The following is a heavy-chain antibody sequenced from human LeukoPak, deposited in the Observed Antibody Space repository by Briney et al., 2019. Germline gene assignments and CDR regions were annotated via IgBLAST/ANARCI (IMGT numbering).Heavy chain of an antibody. J-gene: IGHJ4*02. Sequence: TGRSLRLSCAASGFTFSSYWITWVRQAPRKGLDWVPNIKEDGREKYYLDSVKGRFTISSDNAKNSLYLQMNSLRAEDTAVYYCARVGGSIHRIDYWGQGTLVTVSS. D-gene: IGHD2-2*01. CDR2: IKEDGREK. CDR3: ARVGGSIHRIDY. CDR1: GFTFSSYW. V-gene: IGHV3-7*01.